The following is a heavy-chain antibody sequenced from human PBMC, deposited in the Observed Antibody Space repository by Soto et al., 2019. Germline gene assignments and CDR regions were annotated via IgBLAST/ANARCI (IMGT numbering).Heavy chain of an antibody. D-gene: IGHD1-7*01. J-gene: IGHJ4*02. V-gene: IGHV4-4*02. CDR1: SDSFTSNNW. CDR3: ASRDPGTSVDY. Sequence: SETLSLTCAVSSDSFTSNNWWTWVRQPPGQGLEWIGEIYRTGSTNYNPSLKSRVTISLDKSEKQISLKVTSLTAADTAVYYCASRDPGTSVDYWGQGTLVTVSS. CDR2: IYRTGST.